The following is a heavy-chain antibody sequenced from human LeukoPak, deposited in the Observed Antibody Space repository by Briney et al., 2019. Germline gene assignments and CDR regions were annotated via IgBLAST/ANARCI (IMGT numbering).Heavy chain of an antibody. J-gene: IGHJ4*02. Sequence: GGSLRLSCAASGFTFSRDGMHWVRQAPGKGLEWVAVISNDETNKYYTDSVKGRFTISRDNSKNMVYLQMNSLRVEDTAVYYCAKEGQRGSYGVYDDYQWGQGTLVTVSS. D-gene: IGHD5/OR15-5a*01. CDR1: GFTFSRDG. CDR2: ISNDETNK. V-gene: IGHV3-30*18. CDR3: AKEGQRGSYGVYDDYQ.